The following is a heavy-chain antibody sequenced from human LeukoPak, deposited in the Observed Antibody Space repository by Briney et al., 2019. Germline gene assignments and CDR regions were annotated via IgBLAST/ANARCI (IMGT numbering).Heavy chain of an antibody. CDR2: IRSTANGYAT. CDR1: GFTFSGSA. V-gene: IGHV3-73*01. Sequence: GGSLRLSCAASGFTFSGSALHWVRQASGKGLEWVGRIRSTANGYATAYAASVKGRFTISRDDSKNTAYLQMDSLKTEDAAVYYCTTRDPFSGYEGAQYDFWGQGTLVTVSS. CDR3: TTRDPFSGYEGAQYDF. D-gene: IGHD5-12*01. J-gene: IGHJ4*02.